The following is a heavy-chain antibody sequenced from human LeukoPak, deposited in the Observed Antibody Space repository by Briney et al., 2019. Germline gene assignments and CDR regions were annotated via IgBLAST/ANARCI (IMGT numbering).Heavy chain of an antibody. Sequence: GGSLRLSCAASGFTFSSYWMSWVRQAPGKGLEWVANIKQDGSEKYYVDSVKGRFTISRDNAKNSLYLQMNSLRAEDTAVYYCARGITSGPRRYDVRNFDYWGQGTPVTVSS. CDR3: ARGITSGPRRYDVRNFDY. V-gene: IGHV3-7*01. D-gene: IGHD3-3*01. CDR2: IKQDGSEK. J-gene: IGHJ4*02. CDR1: GFTFSSYW.